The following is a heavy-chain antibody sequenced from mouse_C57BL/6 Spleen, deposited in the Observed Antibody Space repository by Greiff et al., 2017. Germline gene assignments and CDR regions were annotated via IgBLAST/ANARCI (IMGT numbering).Heavy chain of an antibody. CDR2: IYPSDSET. J-gene: IGHJ2*01. CDR1: GYTFPSYW. V-gene: IGHV1-61*01. CDR3: AREGVGEYYFDY. D-gene: IGHD4-1*01. Sequence: QVPLQQPGAELVRPGSSVKLSCKASGYTFPSYWMDWVKQRPGPGLEWIGHIYPSDSETHYNQKFKDKATMTVDKSSSTAYMQLSSLTSEDSAVYYCAREGVGEYYFDYWGQGTTLTVSS.